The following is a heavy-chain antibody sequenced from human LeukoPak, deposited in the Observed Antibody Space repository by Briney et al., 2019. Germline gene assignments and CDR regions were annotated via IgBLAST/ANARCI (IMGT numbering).Heavy chain of an antibody. V-gene: IGHV3-53*01. CDR2: IYGGGAT. D-gene: IGHD1-26*01. Sequence: GGSLRLSCAASGFIVGNNYVTWVRQAPGKGLEWVASIYGGGATYYADSVGGRFTVSRDNAKNTVYLQMDSLRGEDTAVYYCAGDRRENWFDHWGQGTLVTVSS. J-gene: IGHJ5*02. CDR3: AGDRRENWFDH. CDR1: GFIVGNNY.